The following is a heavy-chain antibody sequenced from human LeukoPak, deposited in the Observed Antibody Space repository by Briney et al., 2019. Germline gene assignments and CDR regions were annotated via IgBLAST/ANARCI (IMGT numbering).Heavy chain of an antibody. D-gene: IGHD6-13*01. CDR1: GYTFTSYD. CDR2: MNPNSGNT. V-gene: IGHV1-8*01. J-gene: IGHJ3*02. Sequence: GASVKVSCKASGYTFTSYDINWVRQATGQGLEWMGWMNPNSGNTGYAQKFQGRVTMTRNTSISTAYMELSSLRSEDTAVYYCARGRGSSWYEADDAFDIWAQGTMVTVSS. CDR3: ARGRGSSWYEADDAFDI.